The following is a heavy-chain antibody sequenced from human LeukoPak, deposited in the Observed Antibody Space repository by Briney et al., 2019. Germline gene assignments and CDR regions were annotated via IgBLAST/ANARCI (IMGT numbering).Heavy chain of an antibody. Sequence: ETLSLTCAVYGGSLSSWYWSWVRQAPGKGLDWVSVIYSGGSTYYADSVKGRFTISRDNSKNTLYLQMNSLRAEDTAVYYCARVSSSSEDYYYYYMDVWGKGTTVTVSS. CDR2: IYSGGST. CDR1: GGSLSSWY. V-gene: IGHV3-53*01. J-gene: IGHJ6*03. CDR3: ARVSSSSEDYYYYYMDV. D-gene: IGHD6-6*01.